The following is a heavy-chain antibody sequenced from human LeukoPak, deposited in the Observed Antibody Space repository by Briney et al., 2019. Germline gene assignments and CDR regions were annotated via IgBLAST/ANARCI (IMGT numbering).Heavy chain of an antibody. Sequence: GGSLRLSCAASGFTFSSYSMNWVRQAPGKGLEWVSYISSSSSTIYYADSVKGRFTISRDNAKNSLYLQMNSLRAEDTAVYYCARIEVPVYYGMDVWGQGTTVTVSS. V-gene: IGHV3-48*01. J-gene: IGHJ6*02. CDR2: ISSSSSTI. CDR1: GFTFSSYS. CDR3: ARIEVPVYYGMDV.